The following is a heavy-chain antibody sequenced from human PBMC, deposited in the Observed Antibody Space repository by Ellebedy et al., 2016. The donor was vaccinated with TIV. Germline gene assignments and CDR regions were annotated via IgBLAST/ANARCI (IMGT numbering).Heavy chain of an antibody. CDR3: ARPQGRYFDFQYYMDV. J-gene: IGHJ6*03. CDR1: GFTFDDYA. Sequence: GGSLRLSCVGSGFTFDDYAMHWVRQAPGKGLEWVASISWNSGSMDYADSVEGRFTISRDNAKSSLYLQMNSLRPEDAALYYCARPQGRYFDFQYYMDVWGKGTTVTVSS. V-gene: IGHV3-9*01. CDR2: ISWNSGSM. D-gene: IGHD3-9*01.